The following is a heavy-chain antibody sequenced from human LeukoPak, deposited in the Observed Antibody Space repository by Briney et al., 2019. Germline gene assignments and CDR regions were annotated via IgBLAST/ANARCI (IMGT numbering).Heavy chain of an antibody. D-gene: IGHD4-11*01. V-gene: IGHV3-9*01. CDR3: AKEEPADYLGN. Sequence: PGRSLRLSCAASGFTFDDYAMHWVRQAPGKGLEWVSGISWNSGSIGYADSVKGRFTISRDNAKTSLYLQMNSLRAEDTAVYYCAKEEPADYLGNWGQGTLVTVSS. CDR2: ISWNSGSI. CDR1: GFTFDDYA. J-gene: IGHJ4*02.